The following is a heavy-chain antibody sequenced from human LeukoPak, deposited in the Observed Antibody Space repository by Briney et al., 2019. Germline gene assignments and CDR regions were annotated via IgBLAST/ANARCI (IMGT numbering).Heavy chain of an antibody. CDR2: ISSSSSYI. D-gene: IGHD6-13*01. CDR1: GFTFSSYS. Sequence: PGASLRLSCAASGFTFSSYSMNWVRQAPGKGLEWVSSISSSSSYIYYADSVKGRFTISRDNAKNSLYLQMNSLRAEDTAVYYCARDLASGIAAAGTVHWFDPWGQGTLVTVSS. V-gene: IGHV3-21*01. J-gene: IGHJ5*02. CDR3: ARDLASGIAAAGTVHWFDP.